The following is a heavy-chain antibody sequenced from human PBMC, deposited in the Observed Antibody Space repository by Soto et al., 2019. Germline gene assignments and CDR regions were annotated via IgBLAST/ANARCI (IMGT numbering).Heavy chain of an antibody. D-gene: IGHD3-3*01. CDR2: IKSKTDGGTT. Sequence: LRLSCAASGLTFSNAWMSWVRQAPGKGLEWVGRIKSKTDGGTTDYAAPVKGRFTISRDDSKNTLYLQMNSLKTEDTAVYYCNTGFLEWFSRPYYYYGMDVWGQGTTVTVSS. J-gene: IGHJ6*02. CDR1: GLTFSNAW. V-gene: IGHV3-15*01. CDR3: NTGFLEWFSRPYYYYGMDV.